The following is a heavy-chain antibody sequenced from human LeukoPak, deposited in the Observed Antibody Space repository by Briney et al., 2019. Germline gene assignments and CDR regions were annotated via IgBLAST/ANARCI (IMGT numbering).Heavy chain of an antibody. J-gene: IGHJ4*02. CDR3: ARDAVLRFNVGGYFDY. CDR2: IYYSGST. D-gene: IGHD3-3*01. Sequence: ASETLSLTCTVSGGSISSSSYYWGWIRQPPGKGLEWIGSIYYSGSTYYNPSLKSRVTISVDTSKNQFSLKLSSVTAADTAVYYCARDAVLRFNVGGYFDYWGQGTLVTVSS. CDR1: GGSISSSSYY. V-gene: IGHV4-39*07.